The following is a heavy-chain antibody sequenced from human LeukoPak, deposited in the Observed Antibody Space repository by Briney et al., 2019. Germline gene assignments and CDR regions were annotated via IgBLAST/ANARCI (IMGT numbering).Heavy chain of an antibody. D-gene: IGHD2-2*01. CDR1: GGSISSTNW. CDR3: ARNVAVVVPAAMRRGIDP. J-gene: IGHJ5*02. V-gene: IGHV4-4*02. CDR2: ISLTGET. Sequence: PSETLSLTCDVSGGSISSTNWWSWVRQPPGQGLEWIGEISLTGETNYNPSLKSRVTISVDTSKNQFSLKLSSVTAADTAVYYCARNVAVVVPAAMRRGIDPWGQGTLVTVSS.